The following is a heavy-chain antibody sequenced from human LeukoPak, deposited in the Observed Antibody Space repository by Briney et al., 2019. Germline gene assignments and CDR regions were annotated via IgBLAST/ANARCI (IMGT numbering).Heavy chain of an antibody. CDR1: GYTFTGYY. CDR3: ARDLGVIPWYFDL. Sequence: ASVKVSCKASGYTFTGYYMHWVRQAPGQGLEWVGWISVYNSNTNYARKFEGRVSMTTETFTNTAYLDLRGLRSDDTAVYYCARDLGVIPWYFDLWGRGTLVTVSS. CDR2: ISVYNSNT. D-gene: IGHD3-16*02. J-gene: IGHJ2*01. V-gene: IGHV1-18*04.